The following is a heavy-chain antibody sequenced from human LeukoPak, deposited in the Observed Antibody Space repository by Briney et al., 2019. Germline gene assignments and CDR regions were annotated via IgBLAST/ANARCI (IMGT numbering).Heavy chain of an antibody. D-gene: IGHD6-13*01. V-gene: IGHV3-15*01. CDR1: GFTFSDAW. Sequence: GGSLRLSCAASGFTFSDAWMSWVRQAPGKGLEWVGRVKSKPSGGTTDYAAPVKGRFTISRDNSKNTLYLQMNSLRAEDTAVYYCATSTGPLLQQLVLIDAFDIWGQGTMVTVSS. CDR2: VKSKPSGGTT. CDR3: ATSTGPLLQQLVLIDAFDI. J-gene: IGHJ3*02.